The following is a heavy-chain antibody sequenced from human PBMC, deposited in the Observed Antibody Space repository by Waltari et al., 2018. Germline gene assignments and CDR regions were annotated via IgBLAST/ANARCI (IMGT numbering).Heavy chain of an antibody. V-gene: IGHV3-21*01. J-gene: IGHJ4*02. CDR1: GFTFSSYS. CDR2: ISSSSSYI. Sequence: EVQLVESGGGLVKPGGSLRLSCAASGFTFSSYSMNWVRQAPGKGLEWVSSISSSSSYIYYADSVKGRFTISRDNAKNSLYLQMNSLRAEDTAVYYCARSRSSGYPGAFGYWGQGTLVTVSS. D-gene: IGHD3-22*01. CDR3: ARSRSSGYPGAFGY.